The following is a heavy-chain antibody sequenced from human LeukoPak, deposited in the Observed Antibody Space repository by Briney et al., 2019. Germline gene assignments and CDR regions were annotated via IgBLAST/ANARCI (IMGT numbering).Heavy chain of an antibody. J-gene: IGHJ4*02. V-gene: IGHV3-74*01. CDR2: INSDGSST. CDR3: ARSDYFDY. CDR1: GFTLSTYT. Sequence: GGSLRLSCAASGFTLSTYTMNWVRQAPGKGLVWVSRINSDGSSTSYADSVKGRFTISRDNAKNTLYLQMNSLRAEDTAVYHCARSDYFDYWGQGTLVTVSS.